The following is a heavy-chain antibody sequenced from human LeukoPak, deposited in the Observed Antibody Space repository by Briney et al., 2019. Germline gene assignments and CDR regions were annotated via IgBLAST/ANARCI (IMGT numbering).Heavy chain of an antibody. V-gene: IGHV4-34*01. CDR1: GGSFSGYY. Sequence: NPSETLSLTCAVYGGSFSGYYWSWIRQPPGKGLEWIGEINHSGSTNYNPSLKSRVTISVDTSKNQFSLKLSSVTAADTAVYYCARGPRHRRYSSSWYDLPPAIIDYWGQGTLVTVSS. J-gene: IGHJ4*02. CDR3: ARGPRHRRYSSSWYDLPPAIIDY. D-gene: IGHD6-13*01. CDR2: INHSGST.